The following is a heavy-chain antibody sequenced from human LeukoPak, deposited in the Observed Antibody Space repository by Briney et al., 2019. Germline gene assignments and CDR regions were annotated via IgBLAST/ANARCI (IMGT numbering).Heavy chain of an antibody. CDR1: GFTFSSYG. V-gene: IGHV3-33*06. CDR2: IWYDGSNK. J-gene: IGHJ4*02. Sequence: GGSLRLSCAASGFTFSSYGMHWVRQAPGKGLEWVAVIWYDGSNKYYADSVKGRFTISRDNSKNTLYLQMNSLRAEDTAVYYCAKGTPELRGPLYFDYWGQGTLVTVSS. CDR3: AKGTPELRGPLYFDY. D-gene: IGHD1-26*01.